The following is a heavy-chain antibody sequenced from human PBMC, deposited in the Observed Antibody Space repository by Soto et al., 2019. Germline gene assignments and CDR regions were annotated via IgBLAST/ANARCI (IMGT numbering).Heavy chain of an antibody. D-gene: IGHD1-7*01. Sequence: EVQLLESGGGLVQPGGSLRLSCEASGFTFSSYIMSWVRQAPGKGLEWVSGMSYTGGSTYHADSVKGRFTISRDTSKNTLFLQMNSLRAEDTAVYYCVKGPGGTGTTRDYYGMDVWGQGTTVTISS. J-gene: IGHJ6*02. CDR2: MSYTGGST. CDR3: VKGPGGTGTTRDYYGMDV. V-gene: IGHV3-23*01. CDR1: GFTFSSYI.